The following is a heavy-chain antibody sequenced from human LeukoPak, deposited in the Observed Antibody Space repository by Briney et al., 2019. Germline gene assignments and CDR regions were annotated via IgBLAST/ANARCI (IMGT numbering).Heavy chain of an antibody. CDR3: ARNPDLDYGDYGLDY. V-gene: IGHV4-39*01. D-gene: IGHD4-17*01. CDR1: GGSLSSSSYY. J-gene: IGHJ4*02. Sequence: SETLSLTCTVSGGSLSSSSYYWGWIRQPPGKGLEWIGSIYYSGSTYYNPSLKSRVTISVDTSKNQFSLKLSSVTAADTAVYYCARNPDLDYGDYGLDYWGQGTLVTVSS. CDR2: IYYSGST.